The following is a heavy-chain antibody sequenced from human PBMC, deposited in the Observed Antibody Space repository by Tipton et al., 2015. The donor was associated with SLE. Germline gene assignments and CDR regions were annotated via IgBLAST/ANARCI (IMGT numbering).Heavy chain of an antibody. Sequence: TLSLTCTVSDGSITDYYWTWIRQPAGEGLEWIGRMYASGSTNYNPSLRSRAAMSVDTSKSHFSLKLSSVTAADTAVYYCARERSVVGAPGDAFDIWGQGTMVTVSS. CDR2: MYASGST. D-gene: IGHD1-26*01. CDR1: DGSITDYY. CDR3: ARERSVVGAPGDAFDI. J-gene: IGHJ3*02. V-gene: IGHV4-4*07.